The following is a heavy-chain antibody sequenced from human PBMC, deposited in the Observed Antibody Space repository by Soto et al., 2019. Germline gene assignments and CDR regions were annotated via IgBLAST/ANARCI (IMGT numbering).Heavy chain of an antibody. CDR3: AKDPKKGYIVLMVYAPNWFDP. Sequence: GGSLRLSCAASGFTFSSYAMSWVRQAPGKGLEWVSAISGSGGSTYYADSVKGRFTISRDNSKNTLYLQMNSLRAEDTAVYYCAKDPKKGYIVLMVYAPNWFDPWGQGTLVTVSS. CDR1: GFTFSSYA. CDR2: ISGSGGST. D-gene: IGHD2-8*01. V-gene: IGHV3-23*01. J-gene: IGHJ5*02.